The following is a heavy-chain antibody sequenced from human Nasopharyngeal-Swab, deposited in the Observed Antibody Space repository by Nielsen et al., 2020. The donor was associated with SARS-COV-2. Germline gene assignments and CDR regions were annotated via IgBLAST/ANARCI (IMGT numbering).Heavy chain of an antibody. CDR3: TRGPYDFWSDLTGPDY. Sequence: ASVKVSCKASGYTFTGYYMHWVRQAPGQGLEWMGRINPNSGCTNYAQKFQGRVTMTRDTSISTAYMELSRLRSDDTAVYYCTRGPYDFWSDLTGPDYWGQGTLVTVSS. J-gene: IGHJ4*02. V-gene: IGHV1-2*06. CDR1: GYTFTGYY. D-gene: IGHD3-3*01. CDR2: INPNSGCT.